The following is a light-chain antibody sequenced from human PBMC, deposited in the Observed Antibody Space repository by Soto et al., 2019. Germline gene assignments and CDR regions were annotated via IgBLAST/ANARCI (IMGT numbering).Light chain of an antibody. CDR2: DAS. CDR1: QSVNIY. J-gene: IGKJ1*01. CDR3: QQGSDWPRT. V-gene: IGKV3-11*01. Sequence: EIVLTQSPVTLSLSPGERVTLSCRASQSVNIYLAWYQQKPGQAPRLLIYDASKRASGIPPRFSGSGSGTDFTLTISSLEPEDFAVYYCQQGSDWPRTFGLGTTVEIK.